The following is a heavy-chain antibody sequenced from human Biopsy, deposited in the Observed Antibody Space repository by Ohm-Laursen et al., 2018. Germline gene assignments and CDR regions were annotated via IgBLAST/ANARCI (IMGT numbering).Heavy chain of an antibody. V-gene: IGHV1-46*01. D-gene: IGHD5-24*01. CDR3: ARAGVGSDGTDSYYYGMDV. CDR1: GNTFATYH. Sequence: GASVTASCQVSGNTFATYHIHWARQAPGQGLEWMGVISPSGATTSFSQKFQGRITMTRDTSTGTVYMYLNSLGSEDTAVYYCARAGVGSDGTDSYYYGMDVWGPGTTVTVSS. CDR2: ISPSGATT. J-gene: IGHJ6*02.